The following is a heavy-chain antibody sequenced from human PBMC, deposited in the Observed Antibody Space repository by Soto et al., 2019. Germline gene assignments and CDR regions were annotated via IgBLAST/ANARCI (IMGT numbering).Heavy chain of an antibody. V-gene: IGHV3-13*01. Sequence: LRLSCAASGFTFSSYDMHWVRQATGKGLEWVSAIGTAGDTYYPGSVKGRFTISRENAKNSLYLQMNSLRAEDTAVYYCARGIAAADSKWFDPWGQGTLVTVSS. D-gene: IGHD6-13*01. CDR3: ARGIAAADSKWFDP. J-gene: IGHJ5*02. CDR2: IGTAGDT. CDR1: GFTFSSYD.